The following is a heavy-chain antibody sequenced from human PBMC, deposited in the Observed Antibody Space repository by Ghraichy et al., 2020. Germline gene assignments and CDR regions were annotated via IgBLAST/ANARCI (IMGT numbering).Heavy chain of an antibody. J-gene: IGHJ4*02. CDR2: INPNSGGT. CDR1: GYTFTGYF. CDR3: ARGDLEYGGYVVHSHFDY. V-gene: IGHV1-2*02. D-gene: IGHD5-12*01. Sequence: ASVKVSCKASGYTFTGYFMHWVRQAPGQGLEWMGWINPNSGGTNYAQKFQGRVTMTRDTSISTAYMELSRLRSDDTAVYYCARGDLEYGGYVVHSHFDYWGQGTLVTVSA.